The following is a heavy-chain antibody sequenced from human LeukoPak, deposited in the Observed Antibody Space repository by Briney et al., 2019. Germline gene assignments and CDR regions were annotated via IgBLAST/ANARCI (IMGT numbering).Heavy chain of an antibody. J-gene: IGHJ4*02. V-gene: IGHV3-64*01. Sequence: GGSLRLSCAASGFTFSSYAMHWVRQAPGKGLEYVSAISSNGGSTYYANSVKGRFTVSRDNSKNTLYLQMGSLRAEDMAVYYCARDGIAGAPTYYFDYWGQGTLVTVSS. CDR3: ARDGIAGAPTYYFDY. CDR2: ISSNGGST. D-gene: IGHD6-19*01. CDR1: GFTFSSYA.